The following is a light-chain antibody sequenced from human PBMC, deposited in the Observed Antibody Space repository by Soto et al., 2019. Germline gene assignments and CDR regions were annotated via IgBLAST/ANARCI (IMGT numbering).Light chain of an antibody. CDR1: SSDVGGYNY. J-gene: IGLJ1*01. Sequence: QSALTQPPSASGSPGQSVTISCTGTSSDVGGYNYVAWYQQHPGKAPKVMIYEVSRRPSGVPDRFSGSKSGNTASLTVSGLQAEDEADYYCSSYAGSNNPYVFGTGTKVTVL. CDR3: SSYAGSNNPYV. CDR2: EVS. V-gene: IGLV2-8*01.